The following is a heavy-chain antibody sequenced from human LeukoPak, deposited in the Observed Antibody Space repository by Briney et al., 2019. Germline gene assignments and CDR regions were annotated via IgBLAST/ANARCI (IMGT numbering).Heavy chain of an antibody. CDR1: GFTFSTYG. V-gene: IGHV3-30*02. CDR3: AKDPSSGWYFFDY. J-gene: IGHJ4*02. CDR2: IRSDGINK. Sequence: GGSLRLSCAASGFTFSTYGMHWVRQAPGKGLEWVAFIRSDGINKYYADSVKGRFTISRDNSKNTLYLQMNSLRAEDTAVYYCAKDPSSGWYFFDYWGQGTLVTVSS. D-gene: IGHD6-19*01.